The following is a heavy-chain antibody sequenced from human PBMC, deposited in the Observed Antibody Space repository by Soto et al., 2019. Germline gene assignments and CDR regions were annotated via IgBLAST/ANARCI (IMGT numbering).Heavy chain of an antibody. Sequence: ETLSLTCTVSYYSISSRYYWRWMRQAPGKGLEWVSVIYSGGSTYYADSVRGRFTISRDNSKNTLYLQMKSLRAEDTAVYYCARDPPATRHGMDVWGQGTTVTVSS. CDR3: ARDPPATRHGMDV. J-gene: IGHJ6*02. CDR2: IYSGGST. CDR1: YYSISSRYY. V-gene: IGHV3-53*01.